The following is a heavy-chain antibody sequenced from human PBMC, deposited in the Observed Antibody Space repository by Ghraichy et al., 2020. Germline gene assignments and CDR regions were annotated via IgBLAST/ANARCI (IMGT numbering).Heavy chain of an antibody. J-gene: IGHJ1*01. CDR2: IYYNGYT. CDR1: GGSVSSDSYY. V-gene: IGHV4-39*01. D-gene: IGHD2-21*02. CDR3: VAGPGGPPPVYCGGDFFPGRP. Sequence: SETLSLTCTVSGGSVSSDSYYWGWIRQTPGKGLEWIASIYYNGYTYYNPSLKSRVTISVDTSKNQLSLRLTSVTVADTDVYFCVAGPGGPPPVYCGGDFFPGRPWGQCTLVIVS.